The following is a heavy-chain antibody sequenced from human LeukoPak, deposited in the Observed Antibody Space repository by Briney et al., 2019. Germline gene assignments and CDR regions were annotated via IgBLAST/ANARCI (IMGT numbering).Heavy chain of an antibody. CDR2: ISSTSSHI. D-gene: IGHD3-3*01. CDR3: ARNPADYDFWSGYYTGIGLHWFDP. CDR1: GFAFSSYS. Sequence: PGGSLRLSCAASGFAFSSYSINWVRQAPGKGLEWVSSISSTSSHIYYADSVKGRFTISRDNAKNALYLQMDSLRVEDTAVYYCARNPADYDFWSGYYTGIGLHWFDPWGQGTLVTVSS. V-gene: IGHV3-21*01. J-gene: IGHJ5*02.